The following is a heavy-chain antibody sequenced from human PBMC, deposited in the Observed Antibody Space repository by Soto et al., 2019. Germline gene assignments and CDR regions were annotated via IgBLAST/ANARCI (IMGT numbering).Heavy chain of an antibody. CDR1: GYTFTSYA. J-gene: IGHJ5*02. CDR2: INAGNGNT. CDR3: ARGVAGPLHWFDP. D-gene: IGHD6-19*01. Sequence: VASVKVSCKASGYTFTSYAMDWVRQAPGQRLEWMGWINAGNGNTKYSQKFQGRVTITRDTSASTAYMELSSLRSEDTAVYYCARGVAGPLHWFDPWGQGTLVTVSS. V-gene: IGHV1-3*01.